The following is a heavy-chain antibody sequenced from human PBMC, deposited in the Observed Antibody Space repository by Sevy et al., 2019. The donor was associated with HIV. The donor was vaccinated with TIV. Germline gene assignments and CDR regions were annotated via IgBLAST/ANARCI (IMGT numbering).Heavy chain of an antibody. Sequence: GGSLRLSCAASGFTFSKYSMSWVRQPPGKGLEWVSTLSFGCGEINYADSVKGRFTISRDNSKSSVYLQMNKLRPEDTAVYYCAREGCSKPHDHWGQGTLVTVSS. CDR3: AREGCSKPHDH. CDR2: LSFGCGEI. D-gene: IGHD2-2*01. CDR1: GFTFSKYS. V-gene: IGHV3-23*01. J-gene: IGHJ4*02.